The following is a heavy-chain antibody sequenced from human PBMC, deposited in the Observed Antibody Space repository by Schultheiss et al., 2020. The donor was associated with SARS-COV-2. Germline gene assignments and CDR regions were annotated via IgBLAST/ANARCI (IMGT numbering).Heavy chain of an antibody. CDR2: IYHSGST. Sequence: SETLSLTCAVSGGSISSSNWWSWVRQPPGKGLEWIGEIYHSGSTNYNPSLKSRVTISVDTSKNQFSLKLISVTAADTAVYYCARSRSEMATIKPGVYFDLWGRGTLVTVSS. CDR3: ARSRSEMATIKPGVYFDL. CDR1: GGSISSSNW. V-gene: IGHV4-4*02. J-gene: IGHJ2*01. D-gene: IGHD5-24*01.